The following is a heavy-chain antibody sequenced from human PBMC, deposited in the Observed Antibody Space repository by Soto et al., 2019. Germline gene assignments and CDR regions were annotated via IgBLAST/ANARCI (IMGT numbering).Heavy chain of an antibody. J-gene: IGHJ6*02. CDR1: GGSFSGYY. Sequence: QVQLQQWGAGLLKPSETLSLTCAVYGGSFSGYYWSWIRQPPGKGPEWIGEINHSGSTNYNPSLKSRVTISVDTSKNQFSLKLSSVTAADTAVYYCARGGGYYDSSGYYYDYYGMDVWGQGTTVTVSS. CDR2: INHSGST. D-gene: IGHD3-22*01. V-gene: IGHV4-34*01. CDR3: ARGGGYYDSSGYYYDYYGMDV.